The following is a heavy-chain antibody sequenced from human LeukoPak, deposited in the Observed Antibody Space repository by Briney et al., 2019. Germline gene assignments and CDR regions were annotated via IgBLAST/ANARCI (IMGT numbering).Heavy chain of an antibody. Sequence: SETLSLTCTVSGGSISSSNYYWGWIRQPPGKGLEWIGNIYYSGSTYYNPSLKSRVTISVDTSKNQFSLRLKSATAADTSIYYCARPRSRISWFDPWGQGTLVTVSS. V-gene: IGHV4-39*01. J-gene: IGHJ5*02. CDR3: ARPRSRISWFDP. D-gene: IGHD2-15*01. CDR1: GGSISSSNYY. CDR2: IYYSGST.